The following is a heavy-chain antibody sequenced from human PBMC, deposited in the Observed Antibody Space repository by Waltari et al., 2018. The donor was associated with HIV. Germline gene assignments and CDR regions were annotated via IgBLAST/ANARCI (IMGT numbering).Heavy chain of an antibody. J-gene: IGHJ4*02. V-gene: IGHV3-33*01. CDR3: ARTPYDTSGYCFDY. Sequence: QVQLVEAGGGVVQPGRSLLLSCTPSGFLFSSAGMHWVRQAPGKGLEWVAVVWYDGNNKYYADSVKGRFTISRDNSKNTLYLQMNNLRVEDTAVYYCARTPYDTSGYCFDYWGQGTLVTVSS. CDR1: GFLFSSAG. CDR2: VWYDGNNK. D-gene: IGHD3-22*01.